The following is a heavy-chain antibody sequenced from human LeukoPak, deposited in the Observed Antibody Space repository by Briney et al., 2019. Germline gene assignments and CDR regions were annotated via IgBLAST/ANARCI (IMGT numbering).Heavy chain of an antibody. D-gene: IGHD4-17*01. CDR2: ISGSGGST. CDR3: AKGDGDYSYYYYYGMDV. Sequence: PGGSLRLSCAASGFTFSSYAMSWVRQAPGKGLEWVSAISGSGGSTYYADSVKGRFTISRDNSKNTLYLQMNSLRAKDTAVYYCAKGDGDYSYYYYYGMDVWGQGTTVTVSS. J-gene: IGHJ6*02. CDR1: GFTFSSYA. V-gene: IGHV3-23*01.